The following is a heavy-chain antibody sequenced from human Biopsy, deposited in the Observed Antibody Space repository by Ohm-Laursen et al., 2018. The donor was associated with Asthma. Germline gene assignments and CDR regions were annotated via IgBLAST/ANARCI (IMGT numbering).Heavy chain of an antibody. CDR3: ARRSPNRNILYYYYHMDV. V-gene: IGHV1-69*13. Sequence: SANASCKVSGGMFGNYAISSVRQAPGLGLEWMGGISPIFGSSTYAQRFPGRVTITADVFPRTVYMERSGLRFDHTAVYYCARRSPNRNILYYYYHMDVWGQGTTVIVSS. CDR2: ISPIFGSS. CDR1: GGMFGNYA. D-gene: IGHD1-14*01. J-gene: IGHJ6*02.